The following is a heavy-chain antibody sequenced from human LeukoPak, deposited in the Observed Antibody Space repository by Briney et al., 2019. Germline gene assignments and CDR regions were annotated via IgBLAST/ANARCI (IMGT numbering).Heavy chain of an antibody. CDR3: ARVGFGELYMDV. CDR1: GGSFSGYY. Sequence: SETLSLTCAVYGGSFSGYYWSWIRQPPGKGLEWIGEINHSGSTNYNPSLKSRVTISVDTSKNQFSLKLSSVTAPDTAVYYCARVGFGELYMDVWGQGTTVTVSS. J-gene: IGHJ6*02. V-gene: IGHV4-34*01. CDR2: INHSGST. D-gene: IGHD3-10*01.